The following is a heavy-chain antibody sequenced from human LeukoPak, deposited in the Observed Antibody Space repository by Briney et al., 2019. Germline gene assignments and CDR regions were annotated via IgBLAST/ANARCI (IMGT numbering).Heavy chain of an antibody. CDR1: GYSISSNHW. Sequence: PSETLSLTCAVSGYSISSNHWWGWIRQPPGKGLEWIGYILYAGSTYYNPSLKSRVTMSVDTSKNQFSLRLSSVTAVDTAVYYCARIGPILGAAWVDYWGQGTLVSVSS. J-gene: IGHJ4*02. CDR2: ILYAGST. D-gene: IGHD3-3*02. V-gene: IGHV4-28*01. CDR3: ARIGPILGAAWVDY.